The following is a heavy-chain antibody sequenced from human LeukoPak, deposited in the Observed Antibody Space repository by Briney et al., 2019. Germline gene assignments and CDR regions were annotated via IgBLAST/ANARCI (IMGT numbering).Heavy chain of an antibody. CDR2: ISGSGGST. CDR1: GFTFSSYA. Sequence: GGSLRLSCAASGFTFSSYAMSWVRQAPGKGLEWVSAISGSGGSTYYADSVKGRFTISRDNSKNTLYLQMNSLRAEDTAVYYCAKVRRMYQLPHSLGFGYWGQGTLVTVSS. D-gene: IGHD2-2*01. V-gene: IGHV3-23*01. J-gene: IGHJ4*02. CDR3: AKVRRMYQLPHSLGFGY.